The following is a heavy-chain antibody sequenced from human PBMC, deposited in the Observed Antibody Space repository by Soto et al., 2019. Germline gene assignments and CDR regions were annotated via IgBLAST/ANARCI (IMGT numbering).Heavy chain of an antibody. V-gene: IGHV1-8*01. D-gene: IGHD1-26*01. J-gene: IGHJ4*02. Sequence: ASVKVSCKASGYSFTGLDINWVRQTTGQGLEWMGWMQPSSGRTGYAQKFQGRVTMTRDTSINTAYMELSSLTSDDTAFYYCARDVTAGVDYWGQGTLVTVSS. CDR1: GYSFTGLD. CDR3: ARDVTAGVDY. CDR2: MQPSSGRT.